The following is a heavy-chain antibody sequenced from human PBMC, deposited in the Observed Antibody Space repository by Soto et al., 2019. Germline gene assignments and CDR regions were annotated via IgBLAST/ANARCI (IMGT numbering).Heavy chain of an antibody. CDR3: AKSLTMIVVAPGFDL. CDR1: GFTFSDYA. J-gene: IGHJ5*02. Sequence: GSLRLSCAASGFTFSDYAMSWVRQAPGKGLEWVSGISGGDGSTYYADSVKGRFTISRDNSKNTLYLQVNSLRAEDTAVYYCAKSLTMIVVAPGFDLWGQGTLVTVSS. V-gene: IGHV3-23*01. D-gene: IGHD3-22*01. CDR2: ISGGDGST.